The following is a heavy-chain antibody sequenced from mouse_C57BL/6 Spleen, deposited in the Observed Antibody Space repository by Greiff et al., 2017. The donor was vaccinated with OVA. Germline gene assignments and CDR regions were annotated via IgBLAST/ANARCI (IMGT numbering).Heavy chain of an antibody. CDR3: ARDYYGRRSFAY. V-gene: IGHV1-82*01. CDR2: IYPGDGDT. D-gene: IGHD1-1*01. J-gene: IGHJ3*01. Sequence: QVHVKQSGPELVKPGASVKISCKASGYAFSSSWMNWVKQRPGKGLEWIGRIYPGDGDTNYNGKFKGKATLTADKSSSTAYMQVSSLTSEDSAVYFCARDYYGRRSFAYWGQGTLVTVSA. CDR1: GYAFSSSW.